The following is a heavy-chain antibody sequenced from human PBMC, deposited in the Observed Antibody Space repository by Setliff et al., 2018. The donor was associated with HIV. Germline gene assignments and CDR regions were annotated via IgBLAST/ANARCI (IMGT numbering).Heavy chain of an antibody. CDR2: INPNNGGT. Sequence: EASVKVSCKASGYTFTGYYMHWVRQAPGQGLEWMGWINPNNGGTNYAQKFQGRVTMTRDTSISTAYMELSRLRSDDTAVYYCAKDQGYSYGPDFDYWGQGTLVTVSS. V-gene: IGHV1-2*02. CDR1: GYTFTGYY. J-gene: IGHJ4*02. CDR3: AKDQGYSYGPDFDY. D-gene: IGHD5-18*01.